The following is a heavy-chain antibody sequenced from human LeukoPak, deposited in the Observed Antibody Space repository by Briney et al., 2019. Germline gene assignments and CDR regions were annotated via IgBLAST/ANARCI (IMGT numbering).Heavy chain of an antibody. V-gene: IGHV3-7*04. CDR1: GFTFSGAW. Sequence: GGSLRHSRAASGFTFSGAWMCWVRQAPGKGLEWGANIKQDGGEKYYVDSVKGPFTISRDNAKNSLYLQMNSLRAEDTAVYYCARDLDTDDYWGQGTLDIVSS. CDR3: ARDLDTDDY. CDR2: IKQDGGEK. D-gene: IGHD5-18*01. J-gene: IGHJ4*02.